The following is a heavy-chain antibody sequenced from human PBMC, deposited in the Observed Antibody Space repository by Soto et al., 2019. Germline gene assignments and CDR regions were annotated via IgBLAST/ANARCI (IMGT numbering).Heavy chain of an antibody. D-gene: IGHD2-2*01. CDR3: ARSQGSTTSLEIYYYYYYGMDV. CDR2: IIPLPGTA. V-gene: IGHV1-69*01. CDR1: GGTFSSYA. J-gene: IGHJ6*02. Sequence: QVQLVQSGAEVKKPGSSVKVSCKASGGTFSSYAISWVRQAPGQGLEWGGGIIPLPGTANYAQKFQGRVTITADESTSTAYMELSRLRSEDTAVYYCARSQGSTTSLEIYYYYYYGMDVWGQGTTVTVSS.